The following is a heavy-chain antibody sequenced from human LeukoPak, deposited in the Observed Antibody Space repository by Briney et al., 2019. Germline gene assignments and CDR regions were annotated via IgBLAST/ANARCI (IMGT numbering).Heavy chain of an antibody. J-gene: IGHJ4*02. D-gene: IGHD3-10*01. Sequence: SETLSLTCAVYGGSFSGYYWSWIRQPPGKGLEWIGEINHSGSTNYNPSLKSRVTISVDTSKNQFSLKLSSVTAADTALYYCARAHYYGSGSPYYWGQGTLVTVSS. CDR1: GGSFSGYY. CDR3: ARAHYYGSGSPYY. V-gene: IGHV4-34*01. CDR2: INHSGST.